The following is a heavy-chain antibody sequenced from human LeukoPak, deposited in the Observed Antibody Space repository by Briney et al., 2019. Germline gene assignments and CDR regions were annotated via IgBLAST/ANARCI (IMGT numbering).Heavy chain of an antibody. J-gene: IGHJ4*02. V-gene: IGHV3-23*01. D-gene: IGHD3-22*01. CDR3: AKLPTYYFDSSGYHFDY. CDR2: ISGSGGST. Sequence: GGSLRLSCAASGFTFSSYAMSWVRQAPGKGLEWVSAISGSGGSTYYADSVKGRFTISRDNSKNTLYLQMNSLRVEDTANYYCAKLPTYYFDSSGYHFDYWGQGTLVTVSS. CDR1: GFTFSSYA.